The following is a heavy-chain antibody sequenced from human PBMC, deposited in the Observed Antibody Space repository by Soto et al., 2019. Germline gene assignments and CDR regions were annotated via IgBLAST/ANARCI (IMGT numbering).Heavy chain of an antibody. D-gene: IGHD5-12*01. J-gene: IGHJ4*02. Sequence: EVQLVESGGGLVKPGGSLRLSCAASGFTFSSYSMNWVRQAPGKGLEWVSSISSSSSYIYYADSVKGRFTISRDNAKNSLXLQMNSXXAXDTXVYXXXRDPGLDGYDPLLFDYWGQGTLVTVSS. CDR1: GFTFSSYS. CDR3: XRDPGLDGYDPLLFDY. V-gene: IGHV3-21*01. CDR2: ISSSSSYI.